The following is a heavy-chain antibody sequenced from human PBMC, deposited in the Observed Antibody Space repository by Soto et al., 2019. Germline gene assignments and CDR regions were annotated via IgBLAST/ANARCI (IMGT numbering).Heavy chain of an antibody. CDR1: GGSISSGGYY. J-gene: IGHJ5*02. D-gene: IGHD6-13*01. CDR2: IYYSGST. CDR3: ARWVSPVIAAAGTTGALFDP. V-gene: IGHV4-31*02. Sequence: LCGGSISSGGYYWSWIRQHPGKGLEWIGYIYYSGSTYYNPSLKSRVTISVDTSKNQFSLKLSSVTAADTAVYYCARWVSPVIAAAGTTGALFDPWGQGTLVTVSS.